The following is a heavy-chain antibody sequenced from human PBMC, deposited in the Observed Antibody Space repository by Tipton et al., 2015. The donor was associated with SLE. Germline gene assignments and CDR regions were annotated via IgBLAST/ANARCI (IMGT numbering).Heavy chain of an antibody. CDR3: AKERHIVTTTASGMDV. CDR1: GFTFSNYA. J-gene: IGHJ6*02. V-gene: IGHV3-30*18. D-gene: IGHD5-12*01. CDR2: IWYGGGNK. Sequence: QVQLVQSGGGVVQPGKSLRLSCVASGFTFSNYAMHWVRQAPGKGLEWVAVIWYGGGNKYYADSVKGRFTISRDNSIKTAYLQMNSLTTEDTAVYYCAKERHIVTTTASGMDVWGQGTTVTVSS.